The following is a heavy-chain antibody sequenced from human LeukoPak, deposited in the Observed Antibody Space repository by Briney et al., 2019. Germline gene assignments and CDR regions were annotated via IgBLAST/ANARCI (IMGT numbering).Heavy chain of an antibody. CDR1: GYTLTSYG. CDR2: ISAYNGNT. J-gene: IGHJ5*02. CDR3: ARDSTVAGTRWFDP. D-gene: IGHD6-19*01. V-gene: IGHV1-18*01. Sequence: ASVKVSCKASGYTLTSYGISWVRQAPGQGLEWMGWISAYNGNTNYAQKLQGRVTMTTDTSTSTAYMELRSLRSDDTAVYYCARDSTVAGTRWFDPWGQGTLVTVSS.